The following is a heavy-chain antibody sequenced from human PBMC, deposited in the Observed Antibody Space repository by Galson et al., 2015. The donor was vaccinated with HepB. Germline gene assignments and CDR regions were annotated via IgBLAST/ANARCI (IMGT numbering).Heavy chain of an antibody. V-gene: IGHV3-21*01. CDR1: GFTFSSYS. CDR2: ITSSSSCR. J-gene: IGHJ4*02. CDR3: ARGSGYSSGPFDH. Sequence: SLRLSCAASGFTFSSYSMNWVRQAPGKGLEWVSSITSSSSCRYYADSVKGRFTISRDSAKNSLLLQMNSLRAEDTAVYYRARGSGYSSGPFDHWGQGTLVAISS. D-gene: IGHD5-18*01.